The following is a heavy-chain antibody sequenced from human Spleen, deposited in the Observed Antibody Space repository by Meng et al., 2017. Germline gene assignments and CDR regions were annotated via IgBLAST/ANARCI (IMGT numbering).Heavy chain of an antibody. J-gene: IGHJ4*02. CDR2: IKQAGSEK. CDR3: ARKAGNCISTTCYSLDY. V-gene: IGHV3-7*03. Sequence: GESLKISCAASRFTFSSYWMSWVRQAPGKGLEWVANIKQAGSEKYYVDSVKGRFTISRDNAKNSLYLLLNSLRAEDTAVYFCARKAGNCISTTCYSLDYWGQGTLVTVSS. D-gene: IGHD2-2*01. CDR1: RFTFSSYW.